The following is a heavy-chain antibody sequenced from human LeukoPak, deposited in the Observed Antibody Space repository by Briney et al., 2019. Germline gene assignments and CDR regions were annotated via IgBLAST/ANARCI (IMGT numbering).Heavy chain of an antibody. CDR2: INSDGSST. Sequence: PGGSLRLSCAASGFTFSSYWMHWVRQAPGKGLVWVSRINSDGSSTSYAGSVKGRFTISRDNAKNTLYLQMNSLRAEDTAVYYCARGGPISSSWYRYYYYGMDVWGQGTTVTVSS. CDR1: GFTFSSYW. D-gene: IGHD6-13*01. V-gene: IGHV3-74*01. J-gene: IGHJ6*02. CDR3: ARGGPISSSWYRYYYYGMDV.